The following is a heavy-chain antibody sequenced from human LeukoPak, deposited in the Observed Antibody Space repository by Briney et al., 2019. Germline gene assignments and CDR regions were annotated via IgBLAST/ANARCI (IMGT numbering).Heavy chain of an antibody. V-gene: IGHV1-2*02. CDR3: ARGGTEYQLPQIIYYFDY. J-gene: IGHJ4*02. Sequence: ASVKVSCEASGYTFTGYYMHWVRQAPGQGLEWMGWINRNIGGTNYAQKFQGRVTMTRDTSISTAYMELSRLRSDDTAVYYCARGGTEYQLPQIIYYFDYWGQGTLVTVSS. CDR2: INRNIGGT. D-gene: IGHD2-2*01. CDR1: GYTFTGYY.